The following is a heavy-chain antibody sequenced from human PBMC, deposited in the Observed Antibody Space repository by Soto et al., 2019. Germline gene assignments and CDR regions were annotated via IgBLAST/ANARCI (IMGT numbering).Heavy chain of an antibody. V-gene: IGHV3-11*01. CDR2: ISSSGSTT. D-gene: IGHD3-9*01. Sequence: GSLRLSCAASRLRFSHYYMNWIPQAPGSDLEWFSDISSSGSTTYYTASVKVRFTFSRDNAHNSLHLQMNSLRYEDTAVYSCSRDLRSCSSPSSLPHHAILKRYLLDYWPNGALDTV. CDR1: RLRFSHYY. J-gene: IGHJ4*01. CDR3: SRDLRSCSSPSSLPHHAILKRYLLDY.